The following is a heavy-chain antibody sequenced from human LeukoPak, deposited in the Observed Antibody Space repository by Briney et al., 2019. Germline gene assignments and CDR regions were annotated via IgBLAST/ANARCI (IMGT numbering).Heavy chain of an antibody. CDR2: IGAAGDT. CDR1: GFTFSSYD. D-gene: IGHD6-13*01. J-gene: IGHJ4*02. V-gene: IGHV3-13*01. CDR3: AKDRKRSSATSDFDY. Sequence: PGGSLRLSCAASGFTFSSYDMHWVRQATGKGLEWVSAIGAAGDTYYPGSVKGRFTISRENARTSLYLQMSSLRAEDTAVYYCAKDRKRSSATSDFDYWGQGTLVTVSS.